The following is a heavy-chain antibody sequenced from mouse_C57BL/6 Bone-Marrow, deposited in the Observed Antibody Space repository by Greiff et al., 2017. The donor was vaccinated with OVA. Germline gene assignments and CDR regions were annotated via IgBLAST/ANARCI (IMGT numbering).Heavy chain of an antibody. J-gene: IGHJ3*01. Sequence: QVQLQQPGAELVKPGASVKLSCKASGYTFTSYWMHWVKQRPGQGLEWIGMIHPNSGSTNYNEKFKSKATLTVDKSSRPASMPLSSLTYEEWAVEYGARVVRRGWLADWGQGTLVTVAA. CDR3: ARVVRRGWLAD. CDR1: GYTFTSYW. V-gene: IGHV1-64*01. D-gene: IGHD2-14*01. CDR2: IHPNSGST.